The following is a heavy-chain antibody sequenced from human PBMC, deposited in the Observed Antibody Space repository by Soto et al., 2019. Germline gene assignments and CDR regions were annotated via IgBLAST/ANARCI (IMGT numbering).Heavy chain of an antibody. CDR3: ARVGTSNTHPGLGY. CDR2: IIPILGIA. J-gene: IGHJ4*02. D-gene: IGHD7-27*01. V-gene: IGHV1-69*02. CDR1: GGTFSSYT. Sequence: QVQLVQSGAEVKKPGSSVKVSCKASGGTFSSYTISWVRQAPGQGLEWMGRIIPILGIANYAQKFQGRVTITADKSTSTAYMELSSLRSEDTAVYYCARVGTSNTHPGLGYWGQGTLVTVSS.